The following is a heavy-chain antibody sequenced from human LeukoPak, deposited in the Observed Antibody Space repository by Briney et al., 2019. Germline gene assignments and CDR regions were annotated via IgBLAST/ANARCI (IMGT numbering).Heavy chain of an antibody. J-gene: IGHJ4*02. CDR3: ARHKGYYYGSGSYYNVPWYFDY. V-gene: IGHV4-59*08. D-gene: IGHD3-10*01. CDR2: IYYSGST. CDR1: GGSISSYY. Sequence: SETLSLTCTVSGGSISSYYWSWIRQPPGKGLEWIGYIYYSGSTNYNPSLKSRVTISVDTSKNQFSLKLSSVTAADTAVYYCARHKGYYYGSGSYYNVPWYFDYWGQGTLVTVSS.